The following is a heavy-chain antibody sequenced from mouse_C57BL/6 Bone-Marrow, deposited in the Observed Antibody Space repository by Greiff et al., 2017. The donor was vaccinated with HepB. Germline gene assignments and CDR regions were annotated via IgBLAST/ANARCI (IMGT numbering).Heavy chain of an antibody. CDR2: IYPRSGNT. CDR3: ARGTTVVAPFAY. CDR1: GYTFTSYG. D-gene: IGHD1-1*01. V-gene: IGHV1-81*01. Sequence: QVQLKESGAELARPGASVKLSCKASGYTFTSYGISWVKQRTGQGLEWIGEIYPRSGNTYYNEKFKGKATLTADKSSSTAYMGLRSLTSEDSAVYFCARGTTVVAPFAYWGQGTLVTVSA. J-gene: IGHJ3*01.